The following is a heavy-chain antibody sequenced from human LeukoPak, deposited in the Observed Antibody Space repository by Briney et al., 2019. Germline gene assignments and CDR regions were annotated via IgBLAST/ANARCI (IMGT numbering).Heavy chain of an antibody. CDR1: GATISTNCG. V-gene: IGHV4-4*02. J-gene: IGHJ6*02. Sequence: PSETLTLTCAVSGATISTNCGSGFVRPSHGKGLEWIGEIHNGGSTNYNPSLKSRVSLSVAKSKNQFALNLNSVTAADTALYYCARKRYVMDVWGQGTTVTVSS. CDR3: ARKRYVMDV. CDR2: IHNGGST. D-gene: IGHD1-1*01.